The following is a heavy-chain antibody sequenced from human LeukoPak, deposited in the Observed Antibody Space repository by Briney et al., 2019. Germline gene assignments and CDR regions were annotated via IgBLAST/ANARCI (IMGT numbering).Heavy chain of an antibody. Sequence: ASVKVSCKVSGYSLSDLNIQWVRQAPGKGLECMGGFDPEQATTIYAQNFQGRLTMTEEISTDTVYMEVSSLTSEDTAVYYCATRSGDFWSGFENWGQGTLVTVSS. D-gene: IGHD3-3*01. J-gene: IGHJ4*02. CDR2: FDPEQATT. V-gene: IGHV1-24*01. CDR3: ATRSGDFWSGFEN. CDR1: GYSLSDLN.